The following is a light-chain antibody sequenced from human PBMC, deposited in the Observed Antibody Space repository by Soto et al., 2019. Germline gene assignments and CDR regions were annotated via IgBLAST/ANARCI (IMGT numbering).Light chain of an antibody. CDR2: DAS. J-gene: IGKJ1*01. CDR3: QQRTDRTPWK. CDR1: QSIGLA. V-gene: IGKV3-11*01. Sequence: ELVLTQSPATLSLSPGERATLSCRASQSIGLAIAWYQHKPGQAPRLLIFDASQRATGIPARFRGRWPGTNFTLSISSLEPEDFAVYYCQQRTDRTPWKFGQGTNVDIK.